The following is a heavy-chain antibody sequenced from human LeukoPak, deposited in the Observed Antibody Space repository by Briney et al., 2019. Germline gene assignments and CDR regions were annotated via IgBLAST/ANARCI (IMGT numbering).Heavy chain of an antibody. D-gene: IGHD1-26*01. CDR1: GFTFSSYG. J-gene: IGHJ4*02. CDR2: IWYDGGNK. CDR3: AKDRVVGATTNTFDY. V-gene: IGHV3-33*06. Sequence: PAGSLRRSCAASGFTFSSYGMHWVRQAPGKGLEWVAVIWYDGGNKYYADSVKGRFTISRDNSKNTLYLQMNSLRAEDTAVYYCAKDRVVGATTNTFDYWGQGTMVTVSS.